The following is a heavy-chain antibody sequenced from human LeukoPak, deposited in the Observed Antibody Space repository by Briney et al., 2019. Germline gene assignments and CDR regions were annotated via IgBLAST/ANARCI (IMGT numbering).Heavy chain of an antibody. CDR1: GYTFTEYY. Sequence: ASVKVSCKASGYTFTEYYLNWMRLAPGQGIEWKGWISPYSGATHYTQIFQGRVTMTRDTSISTAYMEVSSLRSDDSAAYFCARSLTTATWDYWGQGTLVTVSS. D-gene: IGHD4-17*01. J-gene: IGHJ4*02. CDR2: ISPYSGAT. CDR3: ARSLTTATWDY. V-gene: IGHV1-2*02.